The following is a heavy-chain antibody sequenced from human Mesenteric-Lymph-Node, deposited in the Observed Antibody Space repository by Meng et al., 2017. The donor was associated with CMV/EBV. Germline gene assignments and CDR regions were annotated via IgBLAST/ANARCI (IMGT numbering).Heavy chain of an antibody. CDR3: AREETMVRGGPYSPY. CDR1: GVTFSSYS. D-gene: IGHD3-10*01. V-gene: IGHV3-21*01. CDR2: ISSSSSYI. Sequence: SGVTFSSYSMNWVRQAPGKGLEWVSSISSSSSYIYYADSVKGRFTISRDNAKNSLYLQMNSLRAEDTAVYYCAREETMVRGGPYSPYWGQGTLVTVSS. J-gene: IGHJ4*02.